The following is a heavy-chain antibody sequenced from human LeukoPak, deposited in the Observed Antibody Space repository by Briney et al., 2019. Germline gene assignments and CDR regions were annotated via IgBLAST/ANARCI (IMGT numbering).Heavy chain of an antibody. CDR1: GFTFSSYG. Sequence: GGSQRLSCAASGFTFSSYGMHWVRQAPGKGLEWVAFIRYDGSNKYYADSVKGRFTISRDNSKNTLYLQMNSLRAEDTAVYYCAKDLPMYYDFWSGLFDYWGQGTLVTVSS. CDR2: IRYDGSNK. D-gene: IGHD3-3*01. V-gene: IGHV3-30*02. J-gene: IGHJ4*02. CDR3: AKDLPMYYDFWSGLFDY.